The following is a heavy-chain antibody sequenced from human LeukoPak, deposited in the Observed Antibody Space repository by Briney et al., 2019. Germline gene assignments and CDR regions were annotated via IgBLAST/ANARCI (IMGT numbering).Heavy chain of an antibody. J-gene: IGHJ4*02. D-gene: IGHD2-2*01. Sequence: PGGSLRLSCAASGFTFSNFAMSWVRQAPGKGLEWVSAIRASGGNAYYADSVKGRFTISRDNSKNTLYLQMNSLRAEDTAVYYCAKIPYQLPYYFDYWGQGTLVTVFS. V-gene: IGHV3-23*01. CDR1: GFTFSNFA. CDR2: IRASGGNA. CDR3: AKIPYQLPYYFDY.